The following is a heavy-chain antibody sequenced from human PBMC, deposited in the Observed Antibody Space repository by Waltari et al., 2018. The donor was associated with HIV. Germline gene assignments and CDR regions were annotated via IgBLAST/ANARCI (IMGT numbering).Heavy chain of an antibody. CDR1: GGSFSGYY. CDR2: INHSGST. D-gene: IGHD2-2*01. CDR3: ARGARGVSVVVPAAMKGMDV. V-gene: IGHV4-34*01. J-gene: IGHJ6*02. Sequence: QVQLQQWGAGLLKPSETLSLTCAVYGGSFSGYYWSWIRQPPGKGLEWIGEINHSGSTNYNPSLKSRVTISVDTSKNQFSLKLSSVTAADTAVYYCARGARGVSVVVPAAMKGMDVWGQGTTVTVSS.